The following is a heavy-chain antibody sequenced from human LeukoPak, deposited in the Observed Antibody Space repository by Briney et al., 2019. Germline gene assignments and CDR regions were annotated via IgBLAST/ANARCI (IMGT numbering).Heavy chain of an antibody. J-gene: IGHJ4*02. CDR2: INQDGSKK. D-gene: IGHD2-21*02. CDR1: RFTFSNYW. CDR3: AKWGPHCVGDYCPALDY. V-gene: IGHV3-7*01. Sequence: HPGGSLRLSCVASRFTFSNYWMSWVRQAPGKGLEWVANINQDGSKKPYADSMKGRFTISRDNAKESLYLQLNSLRADDTAVYYCAKWGPHCVGDYCPALDYWGQGTLVTVSS.